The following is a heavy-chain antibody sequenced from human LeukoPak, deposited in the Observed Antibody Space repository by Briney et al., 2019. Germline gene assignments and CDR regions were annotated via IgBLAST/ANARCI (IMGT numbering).Heavy chain of an antibody. CDR1: GFTFSSHW. V-gene: IGHV3-7*01. CDR2: IREDGTEI. J-gene: IGHJ4*02. Sequence: GGSLRLSCAASGFTFSSHWMNWVRQAPGKGREWVANIREDGTEIYYMDSVKGRFTISRDNAKNSLYLQMNSLRAEDTAVYYCARGVYSIDYWGQGTLVTVSS. CDR3: ARGVYSIDY. D-gene: IGHD2-15*01.